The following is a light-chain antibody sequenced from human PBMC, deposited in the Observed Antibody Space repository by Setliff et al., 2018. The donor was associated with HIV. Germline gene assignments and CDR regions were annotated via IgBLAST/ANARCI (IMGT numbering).Light chain of an antibody. CDR1: SSNIGSNT. CDR3: GTWDSSLSIVI. Sequence: QSALTQPPSVSSAPGQKVTISCSGGSSNIGSNTASWYRQLPGTAPKLLIYDDIQRPSGIPDRFSGSKSGTSATLGIAGLQTGDEADYYCGTWDSSLSIVIFGGGTKVTVL. J-gene: IGLJ2*01. V-gene: IGLV1-51*01. CDR2: DDI.